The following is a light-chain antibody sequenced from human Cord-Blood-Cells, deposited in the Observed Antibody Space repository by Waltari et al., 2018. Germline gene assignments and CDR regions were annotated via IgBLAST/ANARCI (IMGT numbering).Light chain of an antibody. J-gene: IGLJ3*02. CDR2: SNN. V-gene: IGLV1-44*01. CDR3: AAWDDSLNGPV. CDR1: SSNIGSNT. Sequence: QSVLPQPPSASGTPGRGVTISCSGSSSNIGSNTVNWYQQLPGTAPKLLIYSNNQRPSGVPDRFSGSKSGTSASLAISGLQSEDEADYYCAAWDDSLNGPVFGGGTKLTVL.